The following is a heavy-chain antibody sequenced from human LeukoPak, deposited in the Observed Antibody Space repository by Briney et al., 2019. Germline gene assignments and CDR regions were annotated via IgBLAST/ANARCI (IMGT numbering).Heavy chain of an antibody. J-gene: IGHJ4*02. CDR1: GFPFSTYA. CDR2: IYGSGSGI. CDR3: AKDRLPDGRWSLDY. V-gene: IGHV3-23*01. Sequence: GGSLRLPCAASGFPFSTYAMNWVRQAPGKGLEWVSGIYGSGSGIQYADSVKGRFTISRDNSKNTLYLQMNNLRAEDTALYYCAKDRLPDGRWSLDYWGQGTLVTVSS. D-gene: IGHD6-13*01.